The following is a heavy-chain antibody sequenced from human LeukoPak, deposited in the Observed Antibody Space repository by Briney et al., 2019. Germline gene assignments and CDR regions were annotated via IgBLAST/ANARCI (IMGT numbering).Heavy chain of an antibody. Sequence: GESLKISCKGSGCSFTNYWIGWVRQMPGKGLEWMAIIYPGDSDTGYSPSFRGQVTISADKSISAAYLQWSSLKASDTAMYYCARRLRYSDGGYFDYWGQGTLVTVSS. CDR1: GCSFTNYW. CDR2: IYPGDSDT. CDR3: ARRLRYSDGGYFDY. D-gene: IGHD3-9*01. J-gene: IGHJ4*02. V-gene: IGHV5-51*01.